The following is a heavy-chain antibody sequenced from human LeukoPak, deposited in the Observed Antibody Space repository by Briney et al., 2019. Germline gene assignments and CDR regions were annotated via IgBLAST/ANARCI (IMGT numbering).Heavy chain of an antibody. CDR3: ARGMIKGYCSGGSCFNWFDP. CDR1: GFTFSSYS. V-gene: IGHV3-21*01. CDR2: ISSSSSYI. J-gene: IGHJ5*02. D-gene: IGHD2-15*01. Sequence: GGSLRLSCAASGFTFSSYSMNWVRQAPGKGLEWVSSISSSSSYIYYADSVKGRFTISRDNAKNSLYLQMNSLRAEDTAVYYCARGMIKGYCSGGSCFNWFDPWGQGTLVTVSS.